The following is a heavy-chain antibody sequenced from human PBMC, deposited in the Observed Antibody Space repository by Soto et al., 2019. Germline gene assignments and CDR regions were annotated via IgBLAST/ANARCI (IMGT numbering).Heavy chain of an antibody. V-gene: IGHV4-34*01. D-gene: IGHD2-2*01. CDR2: VNHSGTT. CDR3: ARGIGYCSSINCYSSRRLRFDS. J-gene: IGHJ4*02. Sequence: SETLSLTCAVYGGSFSGYYWTWIRQSPEKGLEWIGEVNHSGTTYYNPSLRTRVTISVHTPKNQFSLKMSSVTAADTAVYYCARGIGYCSSINCYSSRRLRFDSWGQGTLVTVSS. CDR1: GGSFSGYY.